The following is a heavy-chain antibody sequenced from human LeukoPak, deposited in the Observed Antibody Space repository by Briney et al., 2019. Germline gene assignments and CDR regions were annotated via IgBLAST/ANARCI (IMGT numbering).Heavy chain of an antibody. CDR2: ISAYNGNT. Sequence: ASVKVSCKASGYTSTSYGISWVRQAPGQGLEWMGWISAYNGNTNYAQKLQGRVTMTTDTSTSTAYMELRSLRSDDTAVYYCAREIRGITARSAFDIWGQGTMVTVSS. V-gene: IGHV1-18*01. CDR1: GYTSTSYG. J-gene: IGHJ3*02. D-gene: IGHD3-10*01. CDR3: AREIRGITARSAFDI.